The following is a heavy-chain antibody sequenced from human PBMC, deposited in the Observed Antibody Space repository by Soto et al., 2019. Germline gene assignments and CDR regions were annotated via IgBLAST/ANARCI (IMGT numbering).Heavy chain of an antibody. CDR3: ARGRIVGATQSDY. CDR2: INSDGSST. V-gene: IGHV3-74*01. CDR1: GFTFSSYW. Sequence: GGSLRLSCAASGFTFSSYWMHWVRQAPGKGLVWVSRINSDGSSTSYADSVKGRFTISRDNAKNTLYLQMNSLRAEDTAVYYCARGRIVGATQSDYWGQGTLVTVSS. D-gene: IGHD1-26*01. J-gene: IGHJ4*02.